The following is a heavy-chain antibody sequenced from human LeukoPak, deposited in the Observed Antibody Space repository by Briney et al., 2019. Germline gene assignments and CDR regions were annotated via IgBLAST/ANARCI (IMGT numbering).Heavy chain of an antibody. V-gene: IGHV4-59*12. CDR2: IYHSGST. CDR3: ARGRRYYYDSSGYPRGSWFDP. Sequence: PSETLSLTCTVSGGSISSYYWSWIRQPPGKGLEWIGYIYHSGSTYYNPSLKSRVTISVDRSKNQFFLKLSSVTAADTAVYYCARGRRYYYDSSGYPRGSWFDPWGQGTLVTVSS. CDR1: GGSISSYY. J-gene: IGHJ5*02. D-gene: IGHD3-22*01.